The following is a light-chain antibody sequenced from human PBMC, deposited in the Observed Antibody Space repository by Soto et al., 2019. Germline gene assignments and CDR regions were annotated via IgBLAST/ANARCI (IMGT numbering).Light chain of an antibody. CDR1: SSDVGGYNY. CDR2: DVS. V-gene: IGLV2-14*01. Sequence: QSALTQPASVSGSPGQSITISCTGTSSDVGGYNYVSWYQQHPGKAPKFMIYDVSNRPSGVSNRFSGSKSGNTASLTISGLQAEEEADYYCSSYTSSSTLVVFGGGTKRTVL. CDR3: SSYTSSSTLVV. J-gene: IGLJ2*01.